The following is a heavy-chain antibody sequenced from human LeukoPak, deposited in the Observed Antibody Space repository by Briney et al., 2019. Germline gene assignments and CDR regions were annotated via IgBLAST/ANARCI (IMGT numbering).Heavy chain of an antibody. CDR3: ARDKSRGGIDY. CDR2: IYSGGST. J-gene: IGHJ4*02. Sequence: PGGSLRLSCAASGFTFSSNYMTWVRQAPGKGLEWVSVIYSGGSTYYVESVKGRFTISRDNSKNMLYLQMNSLRAEDTAVYYCARDKSRGGIDYWGQGTLVTVSS. V-gene: IGHV3-66*01. D-gene: IGHD3-16*01. CDR1: GFTFSSNY.